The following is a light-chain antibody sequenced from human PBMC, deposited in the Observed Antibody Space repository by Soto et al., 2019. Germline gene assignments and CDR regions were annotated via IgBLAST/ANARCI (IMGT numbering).Light chain of an antibody. CDR1: QNISSY. V-gene: IGKV1-39*01. Sequence: DIQMTQSPSSLSASVGDRVTITCRASQNISSYLSWYQQKPGKAPKLLIYAASNLQSGVPSRFSGSGSGTDFTLTISSLQPEDFATYYCLQNYSTPLTFGQGTKVDIK. CDR2: AAS. J-gene: IGKJ1*01. CDR3: LQNYSTPLT.